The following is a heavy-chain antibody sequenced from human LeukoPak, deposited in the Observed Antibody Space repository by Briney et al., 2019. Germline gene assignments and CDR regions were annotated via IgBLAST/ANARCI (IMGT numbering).Heavy chain of an antibody. Sequence: SETLSLTCAVCGGSFSGYYWSWIRQPPGKGLEWIGEINHSGSTNYNPSLKSRVTISVDTSKNQFSLKLSSVTAADTAVYYCARGIGGATTIYYYYYYYMDVWGKGTTMTVSS. V-gene: IGHV4-34*01. CDR1: GGSFSGYY. D-gene: IGHD1-26*01. J-gene: IGHJ6*03. CDR2: INHSGST. CDR3: ARGIGGATTIYYYYYYYMDV.